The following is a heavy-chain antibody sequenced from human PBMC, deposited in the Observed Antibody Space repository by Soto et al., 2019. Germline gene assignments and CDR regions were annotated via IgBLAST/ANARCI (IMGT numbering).Heavy chain of an antibody. Sequence: QVQLVESGGGVVQPGRSLRLSCTASEFTFSSYAMHWVRQAPGKGLEWVAVISYDGSNKYYAGSVKGRFTISRDNSRNTLYLQMNSLRAEDTAMYYCAREIERLLGYWGQGTLVTVSS. CDR3: AREIERLLGY. J-gene: IGHJ4*02. CDR1: EFTFSSYA. CDR2: ISYDGSNK. V-gene: IGHV3-30-3*01. D-gene: IGHD3-3*01.